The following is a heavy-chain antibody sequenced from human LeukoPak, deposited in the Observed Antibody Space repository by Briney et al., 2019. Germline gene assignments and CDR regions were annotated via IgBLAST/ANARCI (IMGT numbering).Heavy chain of an antibody. CDR2: ISDDGRIK. D-gene: IGHD2-15*01. V-gene: IGHV3-30*03. CDR3: ARDRIAED. J-gene: IGHJ4*02. CDR1: GFTFSSYW. Sequence: PGGSLRLSCAASGFTFSSYWMSWVRQAPGKGLEWVAVISDDGRIKIYGDSVKGRLTISRDNSKNTLYLQMNSLRGEDTAVYYCARDRIAEDWGQGTLVTVSS.